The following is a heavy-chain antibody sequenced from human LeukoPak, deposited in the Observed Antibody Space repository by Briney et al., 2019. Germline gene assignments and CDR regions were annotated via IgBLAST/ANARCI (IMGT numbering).Heavy chain of an antibody. V-gene: IGHV1-18*01. CDR1: GYTFTSHG. CDR3: ARAAITVFGVVPET. CDR2: ISAYNGNT. J-gene: IGHJ4*02. Sequence: ASVQVSCTPSGYTFTSHGISWVRQAPGQGLEWMGWISAYNGNTNYAQKFQGRVTMTTDTSTATAYMDLRSLRFDDTAVYYCARAAITVFGVVPETWGQGTLVTVSS. D-gene: IGHD3-3*01.